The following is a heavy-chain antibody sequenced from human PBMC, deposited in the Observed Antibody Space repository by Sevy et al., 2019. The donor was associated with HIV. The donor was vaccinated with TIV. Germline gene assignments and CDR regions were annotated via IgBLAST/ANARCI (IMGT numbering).Heavy chain of an antibody. CDR3: ARGEAAGGTPIDY. Sequence: ASVKVSCKASGYTFTSYGISWVRQAPGQGLEWMGWINGYNGNTNYGQKLQGRVTMTTDTSTNTAYMELGSLRPDDTAVYNCARGEAAGGTPIDYWGQGTLVTVSS. V-gene: IGHV1-18*04. J-gene: IGHJ4*02. CDR2: INGYNGNT. D-gene: IGHD6-13*01. CDR1: GYTFTSYG.